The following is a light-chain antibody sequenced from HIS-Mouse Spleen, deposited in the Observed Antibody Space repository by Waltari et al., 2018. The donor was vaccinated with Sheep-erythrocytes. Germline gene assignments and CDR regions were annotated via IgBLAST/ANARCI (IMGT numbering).Light chain of an antibody. CDR3: QAWDSSTAWV. Sequence: SYELTQPPSVSVSPGQTARITCSGDALPKKYAYWYQQKSGPSPVLVIYQDSKRPSGIPERFSGSNSGNTATLTISGTQAMDEADYYCQAWDSSTAWVFGGGTKLTVL. J-gene: IGLJ3*02. CDR1: ALPKKY. CDR2: QDS. V-gene: IGLV3-1*01.